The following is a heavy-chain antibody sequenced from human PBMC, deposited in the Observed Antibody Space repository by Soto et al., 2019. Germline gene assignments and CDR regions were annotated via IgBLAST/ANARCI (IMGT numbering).Heavy chain of an antibody. CDR1: GGSMSSS. CDR3: ARSEATFLDY. J-gene: IGHJ4*02. V-gene: IGHV4-4*02. D-gene: IGHD1-26*01. Sequence: SETLSLTCTASGGSMSSSPGKGLEWIGETHQSGRTNYNPSLKSRVTISVDRSKNQFSLNLNSVTAADTAIYYCARSEATFLDYWGQGTLVTVSS. CDR2: THQSGRT.